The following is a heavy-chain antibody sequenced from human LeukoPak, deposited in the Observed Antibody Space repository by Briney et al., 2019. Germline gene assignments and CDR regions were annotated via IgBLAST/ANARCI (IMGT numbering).Heavy chain of an antibody. CDR2: ISGSGGSR. V-gene: IGHV3-23*01. D-gene: IGHD4-17*01. J-gene: IGHJ4*02. Sequence: GGSLRLSCAASGFTFSNYAMSWVRQAPGKGLEWVSAISGSGGSRYYADSVKGRFTIPRDNSKNTLYLQVNSLRAEDTAVFYCAKFGDFANYWGQGTLVTVSS. CDR1: GFTFSNYA. CDR3: AKFGDFANY.